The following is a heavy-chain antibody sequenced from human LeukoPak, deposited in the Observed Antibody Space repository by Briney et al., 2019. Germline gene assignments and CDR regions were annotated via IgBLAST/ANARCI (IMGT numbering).Heavy chain of an antibody. CDR3: AKDGADYSNYHNWFDP. Sequence: GGSLRLPCAASGFTFSSYGMHWVRQAPGKGLEWVAFIRYDGSNKYYADSVKGRFTISRDNSKNTLYLQMNSLRAEDTAVYYCAKDGADYSNYHNWFDPWGQGTLVTVSS. CDR2: IRYDGSNK. D-gene: IGHD4-11*01. V-gene: IGHV3-30*02. CDR1: GFTFSSYG. J-gene: IGHJ5*02.